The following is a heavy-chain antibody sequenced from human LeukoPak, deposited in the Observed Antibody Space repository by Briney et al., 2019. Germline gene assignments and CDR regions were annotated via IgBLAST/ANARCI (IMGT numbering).Heavy chain of an antibody. Sequence: GRSLRLSCAASGFTFSSYSMNWVRQAPAKGLDWVSSISSSVRYIYYANSVKGRFTISRDNAKNSLYLQMNSLRAEDTAVYYCARDGGPIVPAAPSFDYWGQGTLVTVSS. CDR2: ISSSVRYI. V-gene: IGHV3-21*01. D-gene: IGHD2-2*01. CDR1: GFTFSSYS. J-gene: IGHJ4*02. CDR3: ARDGGPIVPAAPSFDY.